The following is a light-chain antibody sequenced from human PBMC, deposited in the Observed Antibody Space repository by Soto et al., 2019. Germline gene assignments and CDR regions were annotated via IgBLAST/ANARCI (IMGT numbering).Light chain of an antibody. J-gene: IGLJ1*01. CDR2: EGS. CDR3: CSHAGSATYV. Sequence: QAVLTRRACVSGSPGKTITISCTGTSSDVGGYNVVSWYQHHPGKVPKLMIYEGSERPSGVSNRFSGSKSGNTASLTISGLQAEDEAEYYCCSHAGSATYVFGTGAKVPVL. V-gene: IGLV2-23*01. CDR1: SSDVGGYNV.